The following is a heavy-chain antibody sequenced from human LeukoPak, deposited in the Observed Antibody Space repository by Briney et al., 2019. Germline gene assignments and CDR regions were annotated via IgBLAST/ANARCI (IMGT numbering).Heavy chain of an antibody. J-gene: IGHJ4*02. CDR2: ISSSGSTI. CDR3: ARGFDDYIWGSYQDY. D-gene: IGHD3-16*02. CDR1: GFTFSSYE. V-gene: IGHV3-48*03. Sequence: GGSLRLSCAASGFTFSSYEMNWVRQAPGKGLEWVSYISSSGSTIYYADSVKGRFTISRDNAKNSLYLQMNSLRAEDTAVYYCARGFDDYIWGSYQDYWGQGTLVTVSS.